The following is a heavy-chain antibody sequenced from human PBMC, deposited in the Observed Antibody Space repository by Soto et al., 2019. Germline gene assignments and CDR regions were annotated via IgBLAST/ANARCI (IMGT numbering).Heavy chain of an antibody. V-gene: IGHV3-48*02. D-gene: IGHD2-15*01. J-gene: IGHJ5*01. CDR1: GFRFSTHD. CDR3: ARDRCYDGTCYSASDS. CDR2: ISSTSFTI. Sequence: GSLRLSCAASGFRFSTHDMDWLRQAPGKGPEWIAHISSTSFTIYYADSVKGRFTISRDNARNSLYLEMNSLRDEDTDVYYCARDRCYDGTCYSASDSWGQGTLVTVSS.